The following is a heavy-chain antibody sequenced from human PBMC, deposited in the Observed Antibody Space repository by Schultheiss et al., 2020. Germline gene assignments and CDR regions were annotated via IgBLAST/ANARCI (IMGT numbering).Heavy chain of an antibody. J-gene: IGHJ5*02. V-gene: IGHV1-8*02. CDR2: MNPNSGNT. CDR1: GYTFTSYA. D-gene: IGHD2/OR15-2a*01. Sequence: ASVKVSSKASGYTFTSYAMHWVRQAPGQGLEWMGWMNPNSGNTGYAQKFQGRVTMTRDTSTSTVYMELSSLRSEDTAVYYCARVGNIVRRRPNWFDPWGQGTLVT. CDR3: ARVGNIVRRRPNWFDP.